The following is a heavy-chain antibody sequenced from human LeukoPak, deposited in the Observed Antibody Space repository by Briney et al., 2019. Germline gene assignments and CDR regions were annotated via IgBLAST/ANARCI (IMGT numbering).Heavy chain of an antibody. D-gene: IGHD3-22*01. CDR2: ISWDGGST. V-gene: IGHV3-43D*04. Sequence: PGGSLRLSCAPSGFTFEDYAMHWVRQAPGEGLEWVSLISWDGGSTYYADSVKGRFTISRDNSKNSLYLQMNSLRAEDTALYYCVKDQSSSGYYYHFDYWGQGTLVTVSS. CDR3: VKDQSSSGYYYHFDY. CDR1: GFTFEDYA. J-gene: IGHJ4*02.